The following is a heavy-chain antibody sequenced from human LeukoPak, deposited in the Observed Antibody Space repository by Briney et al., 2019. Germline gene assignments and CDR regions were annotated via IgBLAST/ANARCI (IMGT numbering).Heavy chain of an antibody. CDR3: ASTPRSWYSDY. CDR2: ITTSSSTI. D-gene: IGHD6-13*01. V-gene: IGHV3-48*01. Sequence: GGSLRLSCAASGFTFSNYNMKWVRQAPGKGLEWASYITTSSSTIHYADSVKGRFTISRDNAKNSLYLQMNSLRAEDTAVYYCASTPRSWYSDYWGQGTLVTVSS. J-gene: IGHJ4*02. CDR1: GFTFSNYN.